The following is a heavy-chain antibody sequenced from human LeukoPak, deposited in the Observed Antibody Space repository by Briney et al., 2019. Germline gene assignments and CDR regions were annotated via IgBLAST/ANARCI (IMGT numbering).Heavy chain of an antibody. CDR3: AREARFGEYRFDY. D-gene: IGHD3-10*01. Sequence: SETLSLTCTVSGGSISSYYWSWIRQPPGKGLEWIGYIYYSGSTNYNPSLKSRVTISVDTSKNRFSLKLSSVTAADTAVYYCAREARFGEYRFDYWGQGTLVTVSS. CDR1: GGSISSYY. CDR2: IYYSGST. V-gene: IGHV4-59*12. J-gene: IGHJ4*02.